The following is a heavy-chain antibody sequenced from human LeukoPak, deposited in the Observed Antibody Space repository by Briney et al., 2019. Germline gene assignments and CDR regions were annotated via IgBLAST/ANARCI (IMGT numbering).Heavy chain of an antibody. CDR3: VSRASPQ. Sequence: ASVKVSCKASGYTFTGYDINWVRQATGQGLEWMGWMNPNSGNTGYAQKFQGRVTMARNTSISTAYMELSSLRSDDTAVYYCVSRASPQWGQGTLVTVSS. CDR2: MNPNSGNT. CDR1: GYTFTGYD. V-gene: IGHV1-8*01. J-gene: IGHJ4*02.